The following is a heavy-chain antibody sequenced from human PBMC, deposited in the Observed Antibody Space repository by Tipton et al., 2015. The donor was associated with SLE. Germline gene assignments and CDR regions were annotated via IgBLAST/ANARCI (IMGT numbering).Heavy chain of an antibody. CDR3: ARDNGDKKPYYGMDV. CDR1: GFTFSEYA. CDR2: MSYDGSQK. J-gene: IGHJ6*02. V-gene: IGHV3-30*04. Sequence: RSLRLSCAASGFTFSEYAMHWVRQAPGKGLEWAAVMSYDGSQKYYADSVKGRLTVSRDNSKNTLYLQMNSLRPEDTAVYYCARDNGDKKPYYGMDVWGQGTTVSVSS. D-gene: IGHD5-24*01.